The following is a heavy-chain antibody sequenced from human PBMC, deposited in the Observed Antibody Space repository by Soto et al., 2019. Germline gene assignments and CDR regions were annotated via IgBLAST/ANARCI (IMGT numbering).Heavy chain of an antibody. Sequence: QVQLQESGPGLVKPSETLSLTCTVSGGTISSWYWSWIRQPPGKGLELIGYIYYSGSTNCNPSLKSRVTISVDTSKNKFSLKLSSVTAADTAVYYCARRYGSAIDYWGQGTLVTVSS. CDR1: GGTISSWY. J-gene: IGHJ4*02. CDR2: IYYSGST. D-gene: IGHD1-26*01. CDR3: ARRYGSAIDY. V-gene: IGHV4-59*08.